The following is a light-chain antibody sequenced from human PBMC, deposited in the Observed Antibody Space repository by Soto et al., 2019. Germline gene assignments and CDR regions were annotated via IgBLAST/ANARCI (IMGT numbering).Light chain of an antibody. J-gene: IGKJ4*01. Sequence: EIVLTQSPGTLSLSPGERATLSCRASQSVSTSYLAWYQQKPGQALSLLIYGASSRATGIPDRFSGSGSGADFTLTISRLEPEDFAVYYCQQYGSVPLTFGGGTKVEIK. CDR3: QQYGSVPLT. CDR2: GAS. CDR1: QSVSTSY. V-gene: IGKV3-20*01.